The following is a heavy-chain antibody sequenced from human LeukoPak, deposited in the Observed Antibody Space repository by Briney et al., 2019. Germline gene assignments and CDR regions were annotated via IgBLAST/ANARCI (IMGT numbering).Heavy chain of an antibody. CDR2: ISSSSSYI. V-gene: IGHV3-21*01. CDR3: ARDFNSGYDWGYYYYYMDV. J-gene: IGHJ6*03. CDR1: GFTFSSYS. D-gene: IGHD5-12*01. Sequence: GGSLRLSCAASGFTFSSYSMNWVRQAPGKGLEWVSSISSSSSYIYYADSVKGRFTISRDNAKNSLYLQMNSLRAEDTAVYYCARDFNSGYDWGYYYYYMDVWGKGTTVTVSS.